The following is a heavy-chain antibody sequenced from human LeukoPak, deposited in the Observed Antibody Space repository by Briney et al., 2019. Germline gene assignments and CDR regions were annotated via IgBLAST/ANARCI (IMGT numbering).Heavy chain of an antibody. CDR3: ARGWYSSGCFDY. J-gene: IGHJ4*02. CDR2: IHYSGTT. CDR1: GGSVSTFSYY. V-gene: IGHV4-39*02. D-gene: IGHD6-19*01. Sequence: SETLSLTCTVSGGSVSTFSYYWGWIRQPPGKGLEWIGSIHYSGTTYYNPSLKSRVTLSVDTSRNHFSLELTSVTAADTAVYYCARGWYSSGCFDYWGQGTLVTVSS.